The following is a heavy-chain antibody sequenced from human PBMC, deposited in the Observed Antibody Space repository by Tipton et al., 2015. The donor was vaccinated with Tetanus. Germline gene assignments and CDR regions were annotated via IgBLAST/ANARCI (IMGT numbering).Heavy chain of an antibody. D-gene: IGHD3-10*01. V-gene: IGHV4-39*02. CDR2: MYNRGAT. CDR1: GGSISSTSYY. Sequence: TLSLTCTVSGGSISSTSYYWAWIRQPPGKGLEWMGTMYNRGATYYNPSLKGRVTISGDTSKNLFSLTSVTASDTAVYYCARPEASGRARGFDIWGQGTKVTVSP. CDR3: ARPEASGRARGFDI. J-gene: IGHJ3*02.